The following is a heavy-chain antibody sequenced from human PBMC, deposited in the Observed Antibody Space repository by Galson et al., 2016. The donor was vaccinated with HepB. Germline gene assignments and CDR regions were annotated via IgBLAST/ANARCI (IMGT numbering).Heavy chain of an antibody. CDR3: ARGNYGDPFDY. CDR1: GFTVSSNY. V-gene: IGHV3-53*01. CDR2: IYSGGST. Sequence: SLRLSCAASGFTVSSNYMSWVRQAPGKGLEWVSVIYSGGSTYYADSVKGRFTISRDNSNNTLYLQMNSLRAEDTAVYYCARGNYGDPFDYWGQGTLVTVSS. D-gene: IGHD4-17*01. J-gene: IGHJ4*02.